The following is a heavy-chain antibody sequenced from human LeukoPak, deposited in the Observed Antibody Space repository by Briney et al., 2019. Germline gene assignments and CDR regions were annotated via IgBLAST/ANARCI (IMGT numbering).Heavy chain of an antibody. Sequence: SETLSLTCAVYGGSFSGYYWSWIRQPPGKGLEWIGEINHSGSTNYNPSLKSRVTISVDTSKNQFSLKLSSVTAADTAVYYCARHQGRGYYGSGSYRSWFDPWGQGTLVTVSS. J-gene: IGHJ5*02. D-gene: IGHD3-10*01. V-gene: IGHV4-34*01. CDR3: ARHQGRGYYGSGSYRSWFDP. CDR1: GGSFSGYY. CDR2: INHSGST.